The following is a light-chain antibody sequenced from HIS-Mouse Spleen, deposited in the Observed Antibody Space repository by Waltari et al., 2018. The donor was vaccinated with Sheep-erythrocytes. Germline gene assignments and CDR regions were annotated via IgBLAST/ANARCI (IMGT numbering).Light chain of an antibody. CDR3: CSYAGSSTPWV. V-gene: IGLV2-23*01. CDR1: SSAVASYTL. CDR2: EAS. J-gene: IGLJ3*02. Sequence: PGQSITISCTGTSSAVASYTLVSWYQQHPGKAPKLMIYEASKRPSGVSNRFSGSKSGNTASLTISGLQAEDEADYYCCSYAGSSTPWVFGGGTKLTVL.